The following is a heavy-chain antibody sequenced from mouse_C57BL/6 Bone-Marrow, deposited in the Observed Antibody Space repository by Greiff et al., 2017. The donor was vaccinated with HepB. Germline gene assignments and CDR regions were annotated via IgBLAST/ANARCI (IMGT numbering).Heavy chain of an antibody. D-gene: IGHD2-1*01. CDR2: IDPENGDT. J-gene: IGHJ4*01. CDR1: GFNIKDDY. Sequence: VQLQQSGAELVRPGASVKLSCTASGFNIKDDYMHWVKQRPEQGLEWIGWIDPENGDTEYASKFQGKAPITADTSSNTAYLQLSSLTSEDTAVYYGTTVGGNYVWYYAMDYWGQGTSVTVSS. V-gene: IGHV14-4*01. CDR3: TTVGGNYVWYYAMDY.